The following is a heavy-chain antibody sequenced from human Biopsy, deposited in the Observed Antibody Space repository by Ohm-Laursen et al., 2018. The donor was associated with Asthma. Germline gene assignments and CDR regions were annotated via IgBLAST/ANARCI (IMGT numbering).Heavy chain of an antibody. J-gene: IGHJ4*02. CDR1: GFKFDEYT. Sequence: SLRLSCAASGFKFDEYTMHWVRQAPGKGLEWVSGISWNSATIGYADSVEGRFTISRDNAKNSVFLHMDSPRPEDTASYYCAKVRSDWVITESFDYWGQGVLVTVSS. CDR2: ISWNSATI. V-gene: IGHV3-9*01. D-gene: IGHD3-22*01. CDR3: AKVRSDWVITESFDY.